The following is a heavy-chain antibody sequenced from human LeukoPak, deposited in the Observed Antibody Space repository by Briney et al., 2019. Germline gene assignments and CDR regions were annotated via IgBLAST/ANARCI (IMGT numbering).Heavy chain of an antibody. CDR2: IYSDNT. J-gene: IGHJ4*02. V-gene: IGHV3-66*01. D-gene: IGHD3-9*01. CDR1: GFTVSTNS. CDR3: ARSKSLDYDILTPDV. Sequence: PGGSLRLSCTVSGFTVSTNSMSWVRQAPGKGLEWVSFIYSDNTHYSDSVKGRFTISRDNSKNTLYLQMNSLRAEDTAVYYCARSKSLDYDILTPDVWGQGTLVTVSS.